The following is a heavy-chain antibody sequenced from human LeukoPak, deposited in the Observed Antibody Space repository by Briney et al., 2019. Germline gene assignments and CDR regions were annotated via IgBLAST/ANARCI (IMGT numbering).Heavy chain of an antibody. Sequence: SETLSLTCTVSGGSISSYYWSWIRQPPGKGLEWIGYIYYSGSTNYDPSLKSRVTISVDTSKNQFSLKLSSVTAADTAVYYCAREYHGWFDPWGQGTLVTVSS. J-gene: IGHJ5*02. D-gene: IGHD2-2*01. V-gene: IGHV4-59*01. CDR1: GGSISSYY. CDR2: IYYSGST. CDR3: AREYHGWFDP.